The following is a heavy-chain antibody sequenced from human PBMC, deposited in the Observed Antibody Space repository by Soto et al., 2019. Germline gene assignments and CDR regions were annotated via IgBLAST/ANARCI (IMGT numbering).Heavy chain of an antibody. CDR3: ARLGAGGDYGWYFDL. V-gene: IGHV3-13*01. CDR1: GFTFSSYD. Sequence: GGSLRLSCAASGFTFSSYDMHWVRQATGKGLEWVSAIGTAGDTYYPGSVKGRFTISRENAKNSLYLQMNSLRAGDTAVYYCARLGAGGDYGWYFDLWGRGTLVTVSS. J-gene: IGHJ2*01. CDR2: IGTAGDT. D-gene: IGHD4-17*01.